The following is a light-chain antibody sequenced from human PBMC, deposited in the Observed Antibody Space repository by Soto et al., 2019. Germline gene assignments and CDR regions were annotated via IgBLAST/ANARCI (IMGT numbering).Light chain of an antibody. V-gene: IGLV1-40*01. J-gene: IGLJ1*01. CDR1: SSNIGAGFD. CDR2: GNS. Sequence: QSVLTQPPSVYGAPGQRVTITCTGSSSNIGAGFDVHWYQQLPGTAPKLLIYGNSNRPSGVPDRFSGSKSGTSASLAITGLQAEDEADYYCQSYDISLSTSGVFGAGTKVTVL. CDR3: QSYDISLSTSGV.